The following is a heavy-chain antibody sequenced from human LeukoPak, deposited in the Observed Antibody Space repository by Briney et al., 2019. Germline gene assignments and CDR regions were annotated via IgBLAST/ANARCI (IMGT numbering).Heavy chain of an antibody. V-gene: IGHV3-30-3*01. CDR3: ASDTAMVNRRFDY. Sequence: HPGGSLKLSCAASGFTFSSYAMHWVRQAPGKGLEWVAVISYDGSNKYYADSVKGRFTISRDNSKNTLYLQTNSLRAEDTAVYYCASDTAMVNRRFDYWGQGTLVTVSS. CDR1: GFTFSSYA. CDR2: ISYDGSNK. D-gene: IGHD5-18*01. J-gene: IGHJ4*02.